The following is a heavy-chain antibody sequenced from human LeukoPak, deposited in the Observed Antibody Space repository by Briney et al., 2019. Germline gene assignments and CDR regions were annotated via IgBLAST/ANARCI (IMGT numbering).Heavy chain of an antibody. CDR1: GFTFSSYG. CDR2: ISYDGSNK. Sequence: PGGSLRLSCAASGFTFSSYGMHWVRQAPGKGLEWVAVISYDGSNKYYADSVKGRFTISRDNSKNTLYLQMNSLRAEDTAVYYCAKDLEGYRVFSPGFDPWGQGTLVTVSS. J-gene: IGHJ5*02. V-gene: IGHV3-30*18. CDR3: AKDLEGYRVFSPGFDP. D-gene: IGHD1-1*01.